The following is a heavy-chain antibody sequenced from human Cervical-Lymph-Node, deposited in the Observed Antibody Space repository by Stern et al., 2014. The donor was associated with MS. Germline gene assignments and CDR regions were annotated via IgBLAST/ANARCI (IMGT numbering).Heavy chain of an antibody. V-gene: IGHV3-74*02. D-gene: IGHD4-17*01. J-gene: IGHJ5*02. CDR1: GFTFSNYW. CDR2: INRAGSST. CDR3: TRALEDYGDYPNWFDP. Sequence: EVQLVESGGGLVQPGGSLRLSCAASGFTFSNYWMHWVRQAPGKGLVWVSRINRAGSSTTYADSVKGRFTISRDNAKNTLYLQMNSLRAEDTAVYYCTRALEDYGDYPNWFDPWGQGTLVTVSS.